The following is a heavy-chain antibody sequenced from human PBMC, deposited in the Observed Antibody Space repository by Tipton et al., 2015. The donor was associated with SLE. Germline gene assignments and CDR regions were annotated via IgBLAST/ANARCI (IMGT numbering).Heavy chain of an antibody. V-gene: IGHV4-39*07. Sequence: TLSLICTVSGGSISRTNYFWGWIRQPPGKGLEWIAEINHSGSTTYNPSLMSRVTISLDTSKNQFSLKLTSVTAADTAVYYCARPLGSYWGQGILVTVSS. J-gene: IGHJ4*02. D-gene: IGHD3-16*01. CDR1: GGSISRTNYF. CDR2: INHSGST. CDR3: ARPLGSY.